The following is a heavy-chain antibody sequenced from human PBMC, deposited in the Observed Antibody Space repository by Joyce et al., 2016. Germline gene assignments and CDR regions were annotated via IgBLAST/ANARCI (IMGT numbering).Heavy chain of an antibody. CDR1: GFTFSNTC. Sequence: VLLVESGGGLVKPGGSLRLSCAASGFTFSNTCMTWVRQAPGKGLEWVGRIKSKTEGGTTDYAAPVKGRFTISRDDSKKTLYLQMHGLKTEDTAVYYCSTNTVLGDAFDIWGQGTMVSVSS. CDR3: STNTVLGDAFDI. CDR2: IKSKTEGGTT. J-gene: IGHJ3*02. D-gene: IGHD4-17*01. V-gene: IGHV3-15*01.